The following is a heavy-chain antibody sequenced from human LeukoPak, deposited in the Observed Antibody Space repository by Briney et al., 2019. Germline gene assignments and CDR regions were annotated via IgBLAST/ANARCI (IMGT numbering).Heavy chain of an antibody. V-gene: IGHV4-34*01. Sequence: PSETLSLTCAVYGGSFSGYYWSWIRQPPGKGLEWIGEINHSGSTNYNPSLKSRVTISVDTSKNQFSLKLSSVTAADTAVYYCARYCAPRRYNWFDPWGQGTLVTVSS. CDR2: INHSGST. D-gene: IGHD2-21*01. CDR3: ARYCAPRRYNWFDP. J-gene: IGHJ5*02. CDR1: GGSFSGYY.